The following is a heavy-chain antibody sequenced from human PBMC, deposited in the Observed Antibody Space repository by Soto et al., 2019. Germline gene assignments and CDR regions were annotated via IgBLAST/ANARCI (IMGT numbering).Heavy chain of an antibody. Sequence: EVQLVEFGGALVKPGGSLRLSCAASGFTFSSYSMNWVRQAPGKGLEWVSSISGSASHIYHTDSVKGRFTISRDNAQSSFYQKKNSLRAEDTAVYYCARDRATNAIPESRDVWAQGTTVTVSS. D-gene: IGHD2-21*01. J-gene: IGHJ6*02. V-gene: IGHV3-21*01. CDR1: GFTFSSYS. CDR3: ARDRATNAIPESRDV. CDR2: ISGSASHI.